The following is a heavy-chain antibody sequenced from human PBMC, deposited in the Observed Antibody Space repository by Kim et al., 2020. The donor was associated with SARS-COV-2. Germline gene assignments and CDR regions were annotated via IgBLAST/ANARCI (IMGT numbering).Heavy chain of an antibody. CDR1: GLIFSRYA. J-gene: IGHJ3*02. Sequence: GGSLRLSSAASGLIFSRYAMGWLRQAPGKGLEWVSSIRARGGETHYADSVKGRFTISRDNSKNTLYLEMNNLRADDTALYFCARDHNGGYMGTFDIWGRGTMVTVSS. CDR2: IRARGGET. V-gene: IGHV3-23*01. D-gene: IGHD5-12*01. CDR3: ARDHNGGYMGTFDI.